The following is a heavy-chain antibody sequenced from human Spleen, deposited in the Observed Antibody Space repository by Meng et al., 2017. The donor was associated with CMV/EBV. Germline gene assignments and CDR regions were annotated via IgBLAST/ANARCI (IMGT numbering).Heavy chain of an antibody. V-gene: IGHV1-69*05. Sequence: SVKVSCKASGGTFGSYAVNWVRQAPGQGLEWMGGISPIFGIANYAQKFQARLTITTDDSKSTAYMELSSLSSEDTAVFYCARDGRSYSRFHFDYWGQGTLVTVSS. CDR1: GGTFGSYA. J-gene: IGHJ4*02. CDR2: ISPIFGIA. CDR3: ARDGRSYSRFHFDY. D-gene: IGHD1-26*01.